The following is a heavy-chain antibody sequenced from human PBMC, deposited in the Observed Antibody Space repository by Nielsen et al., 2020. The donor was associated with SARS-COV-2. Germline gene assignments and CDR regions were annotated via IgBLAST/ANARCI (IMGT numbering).Heavy chain of an antibody. CDR2: VSHSGST. D-gene: IGHD2-2*02. CDR1: GDSVSSNDW. J-gene: IGHJ6*03. Sequence: SETLSLTCAVSGDSVSSNDWWTWVRPSPGKGLEWIGEVSHSGSTNYNPSLKSRVTLSMDRSKNQFSLRLTSVSAADTADYFCARGDLVVVPSPLLGLGPIFYSFYLDVWAKGPRSSSP. CDR3: ARGDLVVVPSPLLGLGPIFYSFYLDV. V-gene: IGHV4-4*02.